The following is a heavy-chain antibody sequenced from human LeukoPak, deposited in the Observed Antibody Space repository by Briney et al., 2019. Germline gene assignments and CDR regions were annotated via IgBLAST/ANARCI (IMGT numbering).Heavy chain of an antibody. CDR3: ARLGFGSSWGERYYFDH. D-gene: IGHD7-27*01. J-gene: IGHJ4*02. CDR1: GFTVSTNY. Sequence: PGGSLRLSCAASGFTVSTNYMGWVRHSPEKGLEWISIIYSDGTTYYTDSVRGRFIISRDNSESTLHLQMNSLRAEDTAIYYCARLGFGSSWGERYYFDHWGQGTLVTASS. V-gene: IGHV3-66*01. CDR2: IYSDGTT.